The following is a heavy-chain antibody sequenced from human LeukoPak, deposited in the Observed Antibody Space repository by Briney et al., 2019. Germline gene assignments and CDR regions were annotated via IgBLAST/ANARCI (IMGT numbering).Heavy chain of an antibody. D-gene: IGHD3-3*01. Sequence: SETLSLTCTVYGGSFSHNYWYWIRQPPGKGLEWIGEIHPSGTTTYNPSLESRVSISVDTPNNQFSLRVTSVTAADTAIYYCARGVDSAKVGYWGRGTLVTVSS. V-gene: IGHV4-34*01. CDR3: ARGVDSAKVGY. CDR2: IHPSGTT. CDR1: GGSFSHNY. J-gene: IGHJ4*02.